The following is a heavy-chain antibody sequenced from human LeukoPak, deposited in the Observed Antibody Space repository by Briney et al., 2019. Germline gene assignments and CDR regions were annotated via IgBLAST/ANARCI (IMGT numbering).Heavy chain of an antibody. CDR3: ARADSSGYYLSDGAFDI. CDR2: INPSGGST. CDR1: GGTFSSYA. J-gene: IGHJ3*02. D-gene: IGHD3-22*01. Sequence: VASVKVSCKASGGTFSSYAISWVRQAPGQGLEWMGIINPSGGSTSYAQKFQGRVTMTRDTSTSTVYMELSSLRSEDTAVYYCARADSSGYYLSDGAFDIWGQGTMVTVSS. V-gene: IGHV1-46*01.